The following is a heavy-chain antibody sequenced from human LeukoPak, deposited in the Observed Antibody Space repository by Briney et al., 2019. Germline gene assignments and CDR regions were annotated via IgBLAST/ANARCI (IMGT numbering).Heavy chain of an antibody. J-gene: IGHJ4*02. V-gene: IGHV1-3*01. CDR1: GYTFTSYG. Sequence: ASVKVSCKASGYTFTSYGISWVRQAPGQRLEWMGWINAGNGNTKYSQKLQGRVTITRDTSASTAYMELSSLRSEDTAVYYCAGSLLRYFDWLFWGQGTLVTVSS. D-gene: IGHD3-9*01. CDR3: AGSLLRYFDWLF. CDR2: INAGNGNT.